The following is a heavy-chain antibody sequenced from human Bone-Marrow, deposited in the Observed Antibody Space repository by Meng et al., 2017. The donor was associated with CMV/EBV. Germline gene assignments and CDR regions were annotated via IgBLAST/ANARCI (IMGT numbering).Heavy chain of an antibody. CDR3: AVLRGGSGYSGSTSDRGYYYGMDV. J-gene: IGHJ6*02. D-gene: IGHD3-3*01. CDR2: INPNSGGR. Sequence: ASVNVSCKASGYTFTGYYMHWVRQAPGQGLEWMGWINPNSGGRNYAQKFLGRVTMTRDTSISTAYMELRSLGSDDPAVYYCAVLRGGSGYSGSTSDRGYYYGMDVCGQGTTVTVSS. CDR1: GYTFTGYY. V-gene: IGHV1-2*02.